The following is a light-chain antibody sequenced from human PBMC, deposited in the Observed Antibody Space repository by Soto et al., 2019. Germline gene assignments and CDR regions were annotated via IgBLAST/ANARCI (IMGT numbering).Light chain of an antibody. V-gene: IGLV2-11*01. CDR1: SSDGGNYNY. J-gene: IGLJ3*02. CDR3: CSYAGRYALWV. Sequence: QSALTQPRSVSGSPGQSVTISCTGTSSDGGNYNYVSWYQQHPGKAPKVMIYDVSKRPSGVPDRFSGSKSGNTASLTISGLQVEDEADYYCCSYAGRYALWVFGGGTKVTVL. CDR2: DVS.